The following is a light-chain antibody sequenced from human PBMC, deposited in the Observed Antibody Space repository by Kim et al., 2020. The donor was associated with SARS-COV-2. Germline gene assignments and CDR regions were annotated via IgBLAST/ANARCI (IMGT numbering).Light chain of an antibody. J-gene: IGKJ4*01. Sequence: DIQLTQSPSSLSASVGDRVTITCRASHDISSLLSWYQQKPGVAPKLVIYDASNLETGVSTRFSGSGSGTVFTLSISSLQPEDFATYFCQQYDNLPLTFGGGTKVDIK. V-gene: IGKV1-33*01. CDR1: HDISSL. CDR2: DAS. CDR3: QQYDNLPLT.